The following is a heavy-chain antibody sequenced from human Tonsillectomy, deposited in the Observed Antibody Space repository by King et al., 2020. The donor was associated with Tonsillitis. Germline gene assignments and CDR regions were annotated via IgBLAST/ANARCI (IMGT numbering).Heavy chain of an antibody. CDR2: INHSGST. J-gene: IGHJ4*02. CDR3: ARWGDALRFLEWSFSWYFDY. D-gene: IGHD3-3*01. Sequence: QLQQWGAGLLKPSETLSLTCAVYGGSFSGYYWSWIRQPPGKGLEWIGEINHSGSTNYNPSLKSRVTISVDTSKNQFSLKLSSVTAADTAVYYCARWGDALRFLEWSFSWYFDYWGQGTLVTVSS. CDR1: GGSFSGYY. V-gene: IGHV4-34*01.